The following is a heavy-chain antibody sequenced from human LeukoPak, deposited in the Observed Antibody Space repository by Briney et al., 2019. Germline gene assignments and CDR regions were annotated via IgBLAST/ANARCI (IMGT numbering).Heavy chain of an antibody. J-gene: IGHJ4*02. CDR1: GYTFTSYG. Sequence: ASVKVSCKASGYTFTSYGIGWVRQAPGQGLEWMGWISAYNGNTNYAQKLQGRVTMTTDTSTSTAYMELRSLRSDDTAVYYCARAGEYYDYVWGSYRYYFDYWGQGTLVTVSS. V-gene: IGHV1-18*01. CDR3: ARAGEYYDYVWGSYRYYFDY. D-gene: IGHD3-16*02. CDR2: ISAYNGNT.